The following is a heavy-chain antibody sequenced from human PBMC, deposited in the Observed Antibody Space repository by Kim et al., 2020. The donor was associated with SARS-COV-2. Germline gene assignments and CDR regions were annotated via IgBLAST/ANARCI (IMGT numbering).Heavy chain of an antibody. J-gene: IGHJ6*03. D-gene: IGHD3-10*01. CDR3: ASGVRLGPKNYYYYYYMDV. V-gene: IGHV3-21*01. CDR1: GFTFSSYS. CDR2: ISSSSSYI. Sequence: GGSLRLSCAASGFTFSSYSMNWVRQAPGKGLEWVSSISSSSSYIYYADSVKGRFTISRDNAKNSLYLQMNSLRAEDTAVYYCASGVRLGPKNYYYYYYMDVWGKGTTVTVSS.